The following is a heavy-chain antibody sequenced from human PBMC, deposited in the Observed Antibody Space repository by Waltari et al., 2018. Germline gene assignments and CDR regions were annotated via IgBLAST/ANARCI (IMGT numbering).Heavy chain of an antibody. CDR1: GFPFSNTN. Sequence: EVQVVESGGGLVRPGGSLRLSCAPSGFPFSNTNLPWVRQAPGKGLEWVSSINSVGSYIYSADSVKGRFTISRDNAKNLVYLQMNSLRDEDTAVYYCGPSADSSPGYWGQGTLVIVSS. CDR3: GPSADSSPGY. D-gene: IGHD6-13*01. J-gene: IGHJ4*02. CDR2: INSVGSYI. V-gene: IGHV3-21*06.